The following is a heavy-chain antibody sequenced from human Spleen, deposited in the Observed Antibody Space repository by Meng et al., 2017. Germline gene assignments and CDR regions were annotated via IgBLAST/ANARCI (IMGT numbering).Heavy chain of an antibody. CDR2: INHSGST. CDR3: ARGPTTMAHDFDY. J-gene: IGHJ4*02. V-gene: IGHV4-34*01. D-gene: IGHD4-11*01. Sequence: QAQLKQWGAGLLKPSETLSPPCVVLGGSFSDYSGSWIRPPPGKGLEWIGEINHSGSTNYNPSLESRATISVDTSQNNLSLKLSSVTAADSAVYYCARGPTTMAHDFDYWGQGTLVTVSS. CDR1: GGSFSDYS.